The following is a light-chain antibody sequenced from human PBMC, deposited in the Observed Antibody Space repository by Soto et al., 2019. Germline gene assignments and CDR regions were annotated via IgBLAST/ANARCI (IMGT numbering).Light chain of an antibody. Sequence: QSVLTQPASVSGAPGQRVTISCAGTSSNIGAGYDVHWYQHFPGTAPKLLIYGDNNRPSGVPDRFSGSKSGTSASLAISGLQAEDEAEYYCQSYDNSLSGSRVFGGGTKLTVL. V-gene: IGLV1-40*01. CDR3: QSYDNSLSGSRV. J-gene: IGLJ3*02. CDR2: GDN. CDR1: SSNIGAGYD.